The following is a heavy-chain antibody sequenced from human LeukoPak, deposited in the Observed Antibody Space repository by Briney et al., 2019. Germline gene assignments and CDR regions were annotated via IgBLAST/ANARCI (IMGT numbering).Heavy chain of an antibody. D-gene: IGHD1-26*01. V-gene: IGHV3-66*01. CDR1: GFTVSSNY. J-gene: IGHJ4*02. CDR2: IYSGGST. CDR3: AREYSGSYFDY. Sequence: GGSLRLSCAASGFTVSSNYMSWVRQAPGKGLEWVSVIYSGGSTYYADSVKGRFTISRDDSKNTLYLQMNSLRAEDTAVYYCAREYSGSYFDYWGQGTLVTVSS.